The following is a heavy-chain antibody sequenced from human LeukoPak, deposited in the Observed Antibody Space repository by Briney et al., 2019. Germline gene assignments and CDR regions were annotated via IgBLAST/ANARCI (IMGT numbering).Heavy chain of an antibody. Sequence: PSETLSLTCTVSGGSVSSSSYHWGWIRQPPGKGLEWIGSISYSGTNYNNPSLKSRVSISIDTSKNQFSVKLTSVTAADTAMCYCASLGTLRSWGQGTLVTVSS. CDR3: ASLGTLRS. D-gene: IGHD7-27*01. CDR2: ISYSGTN. CDR1: GGSVSSSSYH. V-gene: IGHV4-39*01. J-gene: IGHJ5*02.